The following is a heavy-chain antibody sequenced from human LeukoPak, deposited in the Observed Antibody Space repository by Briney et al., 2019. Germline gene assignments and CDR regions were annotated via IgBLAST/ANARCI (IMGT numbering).Heavy chain of an antibody. D-gene: IGHD3-10*01. V-gene: IGHV4-4*09. CDR3: ARSRGRKVTPFDY. CDR1: GGSISTYY. CDR2: IYTSGSP. Sequence: SETLSLTCTVSGGSISTYYWSWIRQPPGKGLEWIGYIYTSGSPAYNPSLKSRVTISLDTSNNQFSLNLNSVTAADTAVYYCARSRGRKVTPFDYWGQGILVTVSS. J-gene: IGHJ4*02.